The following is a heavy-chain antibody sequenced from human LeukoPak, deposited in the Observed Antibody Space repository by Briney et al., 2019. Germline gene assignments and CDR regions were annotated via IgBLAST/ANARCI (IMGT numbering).Heavy chain of an antibody. V-gene: IGHV1-69*05. CDR2: IIPIFGTA. Sequence: ASVKVSCKASGGTFSSYAISWVRQAPGQGLEWMGGIIPIFGTANYAQKFQGRVTITTDESTSTAYMELSSLRSEDTAVYYCARDRGHYYDSGGPPHYYYYMDVWGKGTTVTVSS. D-gene: IGHD3-22*01. J-gene: IGHJ6*03. CDR1: GGTFSSYA. CDR3: ARDRGHYYDSGGPPHYYYYMDV.